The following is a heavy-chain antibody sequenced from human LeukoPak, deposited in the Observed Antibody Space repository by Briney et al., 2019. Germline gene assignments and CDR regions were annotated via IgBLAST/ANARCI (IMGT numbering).Heavy chain of an antibody. D-gene: IGHD7-27*01. CDR2: IRPSGSDM. V-gene: IGHV3-48*01. Sequence: GSLRLSCAASGFTFSGFSLNWVRQAPGKGLEWISNIRPSGSDMYYAASVKGRFTISRDSATNSLYLQMGNLEVDDSAVYFCVRDFNWAFDSWGQGTLVTVSS. J-gene: IGHJ4*02. CDR1: GFTFSGFS. CDR3: VRDFNWAFDS.